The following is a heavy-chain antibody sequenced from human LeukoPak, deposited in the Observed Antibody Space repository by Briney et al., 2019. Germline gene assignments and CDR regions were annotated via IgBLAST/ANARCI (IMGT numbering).Heavy chain of an antibody. D-gene: IGHD3-16*01. Sequence: ASVKVSCKASGGTFSSYAISRVRQAPGQGLEWMGWISAYNGNTNYAQKLQGRVTMTTDTSTSTAYMELRSLRSDDTAVYYCARDYGSFDDYWGQGTLVTVSS. J-gene: IGHJ4*02. CDR2: ISAYNGNT. CDR1: GGTFSSYA. CDR3: ARDYGSFDDY. V-gene: IGHV1-18*01.